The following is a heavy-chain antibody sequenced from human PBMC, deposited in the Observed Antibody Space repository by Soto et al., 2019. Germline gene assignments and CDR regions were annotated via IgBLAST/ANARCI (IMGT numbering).Heavy chain of an antibody. V-gene: IGHV1-3*01. D-gene: IGHD3-22*01. CDR3: ARGGAHYYDSSGEFDY. Sequence: ASVKVSCKASGYTFTSYAMHWVRQAPGQRLEWMGWINAGNGNTKYSQKFQGRVTITRDTSASTAYMELSSLRSEDTAVYYCARGGAHYYDSSGEFDYWGQGTLVTVSS. J-gene: IGHJ4*02. CDR1: GYTFTSYA. CDR2: INAGNGNT.